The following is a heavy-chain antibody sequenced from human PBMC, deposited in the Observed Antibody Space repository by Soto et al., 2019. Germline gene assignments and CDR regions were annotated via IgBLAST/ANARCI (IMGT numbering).Heavy chain of an antibody. V-gene: IGHV1-24*01. J-gene: IGHJ6*02. CDR1: GYTLTELS. CDR3: ARDPTHIKMVRGVSNYYYYGMDV. CDR2: FDPEDGET. D-gene: IGHD3-10*01. Sequence: RASVKVSCKVSGYTLTELSMHWVRQAPGKGLEWMGGFDPEDGETIYAQKFQGRVTITADESTSTAYMELNSLRSEDTAVYYCARDPTHIKMVRGVSNYYYYGMDVWGQGTTVTVSS.